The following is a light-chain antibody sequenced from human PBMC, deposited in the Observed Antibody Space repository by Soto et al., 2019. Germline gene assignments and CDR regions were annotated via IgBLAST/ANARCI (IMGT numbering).Light chain of an antibody. CDR3: ASWDDSLNGHAV. V-gene: IGLV1-44*01. Sequence: QSVLSKPPSASGSPGQRVTISCSGSSSNIGSNTVNWYQQLPGTAPKLLIYSNNQRPSGVPDRFSGSKSGTSASLAISGLQSEDEADYHCASWDDSLNGHAVFGGGTQLTVL. J-gene: IGLJ7*01. CDR2: SNN. CDR1: SSNIGSNT.